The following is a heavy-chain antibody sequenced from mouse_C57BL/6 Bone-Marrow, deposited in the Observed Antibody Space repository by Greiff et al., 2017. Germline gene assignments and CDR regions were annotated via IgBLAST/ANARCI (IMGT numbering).Heavy chain of an antibody. CDR1: GFTFSSYS. CDR2: ISAGGSYT. V-gene: IGHV5-4*03. CDR3: ARAPDFYYCDY. Sequence: DVKLVESGGGLVKPGGSLKLSCAASGFTFSSYSMSWVRQTPEKRLEWVVTISAGGSYTYYPDNVKGRFTISRDNTKNNLYLQLSHLNSEDTAMYYWARAPDFYYCDYWGQGTALTVSS. J-gene: IGHJ2*01.